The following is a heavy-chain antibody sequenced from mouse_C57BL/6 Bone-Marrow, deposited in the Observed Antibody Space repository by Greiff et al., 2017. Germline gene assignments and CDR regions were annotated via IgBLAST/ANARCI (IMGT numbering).Heavy chain of an antibody. CDR1: GYTFTNYW. J-gene: IGHJ2*01. Sequence: VQLQQSGAELVRPGTSVKMSCKASGYTFTNYWIGWAKQRPGHGLEWIGDIYPGGGYTNYNEKFKGKATLTADKSSSTAYMQFSSLTSEDSAIYYCARRRGNYEGYFDYWGQGTTLTVSS. D-gene: IGHD2-1*01. CDR3: ARRRGNYEGYFDY. V-gene: IGHV1-63*01. CDR2: IYPGGGYT.